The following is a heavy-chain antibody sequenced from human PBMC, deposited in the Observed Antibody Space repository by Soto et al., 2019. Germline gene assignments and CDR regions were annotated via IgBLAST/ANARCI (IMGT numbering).Heavy chain of an antibody. D-gene: IGHD2-15*01. CDR1: EFTVSGHA. CDR3: APHVSCSGGSCQYDAFAI. CDR2: ITAAGGT. Sequence: EVQVLESGGGLVQPGGSLRLSCEGSEFTVSGHARTWFRQAPGKGPEWVSTITAAGGTYYADSVKGRFAMSRDTSENTLYLQMNSLGAEDTAAYYCAPHVSCSGGSCQYDAFAIRGQGTMVTVSS. J-gene: IGHJ3*02. V-gene: IGHV3-23*01.